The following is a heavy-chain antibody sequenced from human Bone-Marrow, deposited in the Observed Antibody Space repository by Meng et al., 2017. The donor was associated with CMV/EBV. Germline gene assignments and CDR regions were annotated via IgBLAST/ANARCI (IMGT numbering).Heavy chain of an antibody. CDR1: GGSISSSNW. CDR3: ARDLWRYSGYDRGY. J-gene: IGHJ4*02. D-gene: IGHD5-12*01. Sequence: LRETLSLTCAVSGGSISSSNWWSWVRQPPGKGLEWIGEIYHSGSTNYNPSLKSRVTISVDKSENQFSLKLSSVTAADTAVYYCARDLWRYSGYDRGYWGQGTLVTVSS. CDR2: IYHSGST. V-gene: IGHV4-4*02.